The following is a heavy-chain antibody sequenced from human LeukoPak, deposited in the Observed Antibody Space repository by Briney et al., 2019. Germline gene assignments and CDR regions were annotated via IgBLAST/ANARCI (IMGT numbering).Heavy chain of an antibody. Sequence: GESLKISCKGSEYSFRSYWIGWVRQTPGKGLEWMGIIFPGDSDTRYSPSFQGQVTMSVDKSISTAYLQWSSLKASDTAIYYCARHNKIAVIGTDFDYWGQGSLVTVSS. CDR1: EYSFRSYW. D-gene: IGHD6-19*01. V-gene: IGHV5-51*01. CDR2: IFPGDSDT. CDR3: ARHNKIAVIGTDFDY. J-gene: IGHJ4*02.